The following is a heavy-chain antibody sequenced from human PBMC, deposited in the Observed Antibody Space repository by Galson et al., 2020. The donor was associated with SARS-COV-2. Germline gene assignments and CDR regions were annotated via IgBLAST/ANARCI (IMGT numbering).Heavy chain of an antibody. D-gene: IGHD2-2*01. V-gene: IGHV3-21*01. CDR3: ARTPLGYCSTTSCHYPFDP. Sequence: GESLKISCAASGFTFSDYTMNWVRQAPGKGLEWVSSISHRSSYIYYADSVKGRFTISRDNAKNSLFLQLNSLTVEDTAVYYCARTPLGYCSTTSCHYPFDPWGQGTPVTVSS. J-gene: IGHJ5*02. CDR1: GFTFSDYT. CDR2: ISHRSSYI.